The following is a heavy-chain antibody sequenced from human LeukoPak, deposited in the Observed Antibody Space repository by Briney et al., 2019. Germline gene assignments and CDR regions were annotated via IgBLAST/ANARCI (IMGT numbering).Heavy chain of an antibody. J-gene: IGHJ4*02. Sequence: GGSLRLSCAASGFTFSSYAMHWVRQAPGKGLEWVAVISYDGSNKYYADSVMGRFTISRDNSKNTLYLQMNSLRAEDTAVYYCARGDIVVVPAAMLDYWGQGTLVTVSS. V-gene: IGHV3-30-3*01. CDR2: ISYDGSNK. CDR3: ARGDIVVVPAAMLDY. D-gene: IGHD2-2*01. CDR1: GFTFSSYA.